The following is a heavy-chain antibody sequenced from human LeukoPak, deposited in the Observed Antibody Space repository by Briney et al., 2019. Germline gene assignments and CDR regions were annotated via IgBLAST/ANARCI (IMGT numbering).Heavy chain of an antibody. D-gene: IGHD6-13*01. J-gene: IGHJ1*01. CDR3: AKGGAAAGTLYLQY. Sequence: PGGSLRLSCEAYGFTFSSYAMTWVRQAPGKGLEWVSALSGSGGNTYYADSVKGRFTISRDNSKNTLYLQMNSLRAEDTAVYYCAKGGAAAGTLYLQYWGQGTLVTVSS. CDR1: GFTFSSYA. CDR2: LSGSGGNT. V-gene: IGHV3-23*01.